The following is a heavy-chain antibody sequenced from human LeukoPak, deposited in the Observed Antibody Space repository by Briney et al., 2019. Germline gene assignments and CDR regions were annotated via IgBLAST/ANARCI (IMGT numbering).Heavy chain of an antibody. Sequence: GGSLRLSCAASGFTFSSYSMNWVRQAPGKGLEWVSSISSSSSYIYYADSVKGRFTISRDNAKNSLYLQMNSLRAEDTAVYYCANSHSYYDFWSGYYGYFDYWGQGTLVTVSS. CDR1: GFTFSSYS. V-gene: IGHV3-21*01. J-gene: IGHJ4*02. D-gene: IGHD3-3*01. CDR2: ISSSSSYI. CDR3: ANSHSYYDFWSGYYGYFDY.